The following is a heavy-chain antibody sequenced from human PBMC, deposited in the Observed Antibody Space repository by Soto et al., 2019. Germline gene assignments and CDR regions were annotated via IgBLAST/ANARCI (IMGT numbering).Heavy chain of an antibody. CDR3: ARDLVMDV. CDR1: GGTFSTYA. V-gene: IGHV1-69*13. Sequence: SVKVSCKASGGTFSTYAISWVRQAPGQGLEWMGGIIPIFGTADYAQKFQGRATITADESTTTAYMELSSLRSEDTAVYYCARDLVMDVWGQGTTVPVSS. J-gene: IGHJ6*02. CDR2: IIPIFGTA. D-gene: IGHD2-8*02.